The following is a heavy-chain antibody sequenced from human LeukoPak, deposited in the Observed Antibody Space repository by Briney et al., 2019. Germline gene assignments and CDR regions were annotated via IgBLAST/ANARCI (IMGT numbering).Heavy chain of an antibody. Sequence: GGSLRLSCAASGFTVSSNYMSWVRQAPGKGLEWVSVIYSGGSTYYADSVKGRFTISRHNSKNTLYLQMNSLRAEDTAVYYCARGSVPYSSSPGEEGFDPWGQGTLVTVSS. V-gene: IGHV3-53*04. D-gene: IGHD6-13*01. CDR3: ARGSVPYSSSPGEEGFDP. CDR1: GFTVSSNY. CDR2: IYSGGST. J-gene: IGHJ5*02.